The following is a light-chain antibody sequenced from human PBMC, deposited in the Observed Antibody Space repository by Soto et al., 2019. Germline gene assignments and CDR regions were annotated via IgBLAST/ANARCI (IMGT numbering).Light chain of an antibody. Sequence: SYELTQPPSVSVSPGQTARITCSGDALPKKHAYWYQQKSGQAPVLVIYEDSKRPSGSPERFSGSSSGTMATLTISGAQVEDEADYYCYSTDSSGTWVFGGGTQLTVL. CDR2: EDS. CDR1: ALPKKH. V-gene: IGLV3-10*01. CDR3: YSTDSSGTWV. J-gene: IGLJ3*02.